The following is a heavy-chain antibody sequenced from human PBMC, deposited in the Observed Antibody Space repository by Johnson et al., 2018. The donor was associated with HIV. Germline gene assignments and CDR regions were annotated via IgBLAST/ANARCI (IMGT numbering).Heavy chain of an antibody. V-gene: IGHV3-7*01. J-gene: IGHJ3*02. CDR3: ACSWEGAFDI. CDR2: IKQDGSKK. D-gene: IGHD1-26*01. Sequence: VQLVESGGGLVQPGGSLRLSCAASGFTFSSYWMTWVRQAPGKGLEWVANIKQDGSKKYYVDSVRGRFTISRDNAKNSLYLQMNSLRVDDTAVYYCACSWEGAFDIWGQGTMVTVSS. CDR1: GFTFSSYW.